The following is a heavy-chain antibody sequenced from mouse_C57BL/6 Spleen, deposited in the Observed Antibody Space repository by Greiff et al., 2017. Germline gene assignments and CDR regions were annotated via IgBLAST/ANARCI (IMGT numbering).Heavy chain of an antibody. CDR2: ISSGSSTI. CDR3: ARRRSNFEYYAMDY. CDR1: GFTFSDYG. V-gene: IGHV5-17*01. D-gene: IGHD2-5*01. J-gene: IGHJ4*01. Sequence: EVKLVESGGGLVKPGGSLKLSCAASGFTFSDYGMHWVRQAPEKGLEWVAYISSGSSTIYYADTVKGRFTISRDNAKNTLFLQMTSLRSEDTAMYYCARRRSNFEYYAMDYWGKGTSVTVSS.